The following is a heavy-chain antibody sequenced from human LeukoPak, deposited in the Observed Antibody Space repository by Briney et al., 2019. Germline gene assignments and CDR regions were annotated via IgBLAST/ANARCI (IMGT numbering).Heavy chain of an antibody. V-gene: IGHV1-2*02. CDR2: INPNSGGT. Sequence: ASVKVSCKASGYTFTGYYMHWVRQAPGQGLEWMGWINPNSGGTNYAQKFQGRVTMTRDTSISTAYMELGRLRSDDTAVYYCARDLRGYSGYDLDYWGQGTLVTVSS. D-gene: IGHD5-12*01. J-gene: IGHJ4*02. CDR1: GYTFTGYY. CDR3: ARDLRGYSGYDLDY.